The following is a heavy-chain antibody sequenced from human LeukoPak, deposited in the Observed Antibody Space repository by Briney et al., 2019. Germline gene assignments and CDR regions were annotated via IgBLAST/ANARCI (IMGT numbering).Heavy chain of an antibody. CDR1: GFTVSNNH. V-gene: IGHV3-7*03. CDR3: ARGYCSSVSCPEGSPLSRL. J-gene: IGHJ4*02. CDR2: IRQDGSEK. Sequence: GGSLRLSCTASGFTVSNNHMSWVRQAPGKGLEWVANIRQDGSEKFYVDSVKGRFVISRDNAKNLVSLEMNSLRAEDTAVYYCARGYCSSVSCPEGSPLSRLWGQGTQVTVSS. D-gene: IGHD2-15*01.